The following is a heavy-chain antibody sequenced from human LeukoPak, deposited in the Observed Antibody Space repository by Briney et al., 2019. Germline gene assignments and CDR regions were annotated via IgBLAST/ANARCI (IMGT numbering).Heavy chain of an antibody. J-gene: IGHJ6*02. CDR3: ARGDVVVVTATHYHYYYGMDV. D-gene: IGHD2-21*02. CDR1: GGSFSGYY. V-gene: IGHV4-34*01. CDR2: INHSGST. Sequence: SETLSLTCAVYGGSFSGYYWSWIRQPPGKGLEWIGEINHSGSTNYNPSLKSRVTISVDTSKNQFSLKLSSVTAADTAVYYCARGDVVVVTATHYHYYYGMDVWGQGTTVTVSS.